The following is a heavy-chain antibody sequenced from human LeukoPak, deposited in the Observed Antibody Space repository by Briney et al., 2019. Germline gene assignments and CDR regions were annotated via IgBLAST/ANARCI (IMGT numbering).Heavy chain of an antibody. Sequence: GESLKISCKGSGYSFTSYWIGWVRQMPGKGLEWMGIIYPGDSDTRYSPSFQGQVTISADKSISTAYLQWSSLKASDTAMYYCARRATWFGELSGWFDPWGQGTLVTVSS. V-gene: IGHV5-51*01. D-gene: IGHD3-10*01. CDR2: IYPGDSDT. CDR3: ARRATWFGELSGWFDP. CDR1: GYSFTSYW. J-gene: IGHJ5*02.